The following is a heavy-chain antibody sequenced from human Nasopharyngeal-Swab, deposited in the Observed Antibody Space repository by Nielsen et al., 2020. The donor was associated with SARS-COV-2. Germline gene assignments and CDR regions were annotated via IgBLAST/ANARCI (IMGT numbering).Heavy chain of an antibody. D-gene: IGHD6-13*01. Sequence: RQAPGKGLEWIGRIYTSGSTNYNPSLKSRVTISVDTSKNQFSLKLGSVTAADTAVYYCARWKGIAAAWDYWGQGTLVTVSS. V-gene: IGHV4-61*02. CDR2: IYTSGST. CDR3: ARWKGIAAAWDY. J-gene: IGHJ4*02.